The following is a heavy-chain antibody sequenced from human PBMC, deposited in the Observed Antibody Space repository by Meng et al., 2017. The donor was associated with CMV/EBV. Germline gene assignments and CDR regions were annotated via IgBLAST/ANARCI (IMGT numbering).Heavy chain of an antibody. J-gene: IGHJ5*02. Sequence: ACISRSRGKGLAWIEGMYCSGSNNYNPAIESRVNISLDTSENKFSMSLRSVTAADTAMYSCAKVSKQREYGDSSWRRSFDPWGQGILVTVSS. D-gene: IGHD6-25*01. CDR2: MYCSGSN. CDR3: AKVSKQREYGDSSWRRSFDP. V-gene: IGHV4-39*07.